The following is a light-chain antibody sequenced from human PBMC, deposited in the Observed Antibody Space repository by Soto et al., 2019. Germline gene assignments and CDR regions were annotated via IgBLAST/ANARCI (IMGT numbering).Light chain of an antibody. Sequence: QSALTQPASVSGSPGQSITISCTGTGSALVNYNLVSWYQQPPGQATSLVIYDTTKRPSGLSDRFSGAKTGNTASLTISGLQAEDEADYYYCSCVNGSPCVVLFGGGTKLTVL. CDR2: DTT. CDR3: CSCVNGSPCVVL. J-gene: IGLJ2*01. V-gene: IGLV2-23*01. CDR1: GSALVNYNL.